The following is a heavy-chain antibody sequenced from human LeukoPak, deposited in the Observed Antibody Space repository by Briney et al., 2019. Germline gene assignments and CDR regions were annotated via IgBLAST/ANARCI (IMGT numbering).Heavy chain of an antibody. J-gene: IGHJ4*02. CDR2: IYYSGST. D-gene: IGHD4-17*01. CDR1: GGSISSHY. V-gene: IGHV4-59*11. CDR3: ARVYGDYLSGSYYFDY. Sequence: SETLSLTCTVSGGSISSHYWSWIRQPPGKGLEWIGYIYYSGSTNYNPSLKSRVTISVDTSKNQFSLELSSVTAADTAVYYCARVYGDYLSGSYYFDYWGQGTLVTVSS.